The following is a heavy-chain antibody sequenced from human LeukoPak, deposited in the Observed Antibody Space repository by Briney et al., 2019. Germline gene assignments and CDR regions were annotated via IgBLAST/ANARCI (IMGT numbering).Heavy chain of an antibody. J-gene: IGHJ4*02. CDR3: TRHLNSYLN. CDR2: IRSKANSYAT. Sequence: GGSLRLSCAASGFTFSGSAMHWVRQASGKGLEWVGRIRSKANSYATAYAASVKGRFTISRDDSKNTAYLQMNSLKTEDTAVYYCTRHLNSYLNWGQGTLVTVSS. CDR1: GFTFSGSA. V-gene: IGHV3-73*01. D-gene: IGHD4-23*01.